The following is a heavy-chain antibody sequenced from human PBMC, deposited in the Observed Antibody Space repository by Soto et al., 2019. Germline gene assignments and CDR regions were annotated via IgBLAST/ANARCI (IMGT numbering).Heavy chain of an antibody. CDR3: ARDWTRKITSFHLY. V-gene: IGHV3-33*01. J-gene: IGHJ4*02. D-gene: IGHD3-16*01. Sequence: GGSLRLSCAASGFTFSSYGMHWVRQAPGKGLEWVAVIWYDGSNKYYADSVKGRFTISRDNSKNTLYLQMNSLRAEDTAVYYCARDWTRKITSFHLYWGQGTLVTVSS. CDR1: GFTFSSYG. CDR2: IWYDGSNK.